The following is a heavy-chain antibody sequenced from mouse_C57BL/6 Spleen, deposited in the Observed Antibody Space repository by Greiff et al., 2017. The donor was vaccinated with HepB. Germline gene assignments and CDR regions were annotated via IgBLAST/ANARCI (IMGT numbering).Heavy chain of an antibody. CDR2: IWTGGGT. Sequence: VKLKESGPGLVAPSQSLSITCTVSGFSLTSYAISWVRQPPGKGLEWLGVIWTGGGTNYNSALKSRLSISKDNSKSQVFLKMNSLQTDDTARYYCARNLLYYYGSSYWYFDVWGTGTTVTVSS. V-gene: IGHV2-9-1*01. CDR3: ARNLLYYYGSSYWYFDV. D-gene: IGHD1-1*01. CDR1: GFSLTSYA. J-gene: IGHJ1*03.